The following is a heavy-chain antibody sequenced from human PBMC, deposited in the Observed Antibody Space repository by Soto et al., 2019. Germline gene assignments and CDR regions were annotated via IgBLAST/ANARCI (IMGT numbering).Heavy chain of an antibody. V-gene: IGHV4-30-2*05. J-gene: IGHJ4*02. Sequence: PSETLSLTCAVSGGSISSGGYSWSWIRQPPGKGLEWIGFIYYSGTTYYNASLRSRVTISVDTSKNQFSLDLSSVTAADTAVYYCATMGTPVTGLYYFDYWGQGTLVTVS. CDR3: ATMGTPVTGLYYFDY. D-gene: IGHD4-17*01. CDR1: GGSISSGGYS. CDR2: IYYSGTT.